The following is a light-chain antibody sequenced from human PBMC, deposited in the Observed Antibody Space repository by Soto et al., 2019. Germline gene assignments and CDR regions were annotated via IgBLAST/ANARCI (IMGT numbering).Light chain of an antibody. CDR1: QSLYSN. CDR3: QQYSDWPTT. V-gene: IGKV3-15*01. CDR2: GAS. J-gene: IGKJ1*01. Sequence: EIVLTQSPATLSVSPGERATLSCRASQSLYSNLAWYQQKPGQAPRLIIYGASTRATGIPARFSGSGSGTEFARTISSLQSEDFAVYYCQQYSDWPTTFGQGTKVEIK.